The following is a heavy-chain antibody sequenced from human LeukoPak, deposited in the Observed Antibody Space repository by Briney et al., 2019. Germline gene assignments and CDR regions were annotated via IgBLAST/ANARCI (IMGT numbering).Heavy chain of an antibody. CDR1: GGSINNYY. V-gene: IGHV4-39*07. CDR3: TRDLSQWLTRS. Sequence: SETLSLTCTVSGGSINNYYWGWIRQPPGKGLEWIGNFYYGGGTYYNPSLNSRVSISVDTSKNQFSLKLSSVTAADTAVYYCTRDLSQWLTRSWGQGTLVTVSS. D-gene: IGHD6-19*01. J-gene: IGHJ5*02. CDR2: FYYGGGT.